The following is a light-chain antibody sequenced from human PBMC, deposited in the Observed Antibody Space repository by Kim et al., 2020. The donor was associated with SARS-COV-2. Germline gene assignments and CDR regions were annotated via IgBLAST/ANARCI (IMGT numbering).Light chain of an antibody. CDR3: AAWDDSLNGWV. Sequence: ELTQPPSASGTPGQRVTISCSGSSSNIGSNTVNWYQQLPGTAPKLLIYSNNQWPSGVPDLFSGSRSGTSASLAITGLQSEDEADYYCAAWDDSLNGWVFGGGTKVTVL. V-gene: IGLV1-44*01. CDR1: SSNIGSNT. J-gene: IGLJ3*02. CDR2: SNN.